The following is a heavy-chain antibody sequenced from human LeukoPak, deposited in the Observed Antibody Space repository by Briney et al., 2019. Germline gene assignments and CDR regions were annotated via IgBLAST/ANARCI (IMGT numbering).Heavy chain of an antibody. CDR3: AKDSSGWYYFDY. CDR2: ISGSGGST. CDR1: GFTFSSYA. D-gene: IGHD6-19*01. J-gene: IGHJ4*02. V-gene: IGHV3-23*01. Sequence: GGSLRLSCAVSGFTFSSYAMSWVRQAPGKGLEWVSAISGSGGSTYYADSVKGRFTISRDNSKNTLYLQMNSLRAEDTAVYYCAKDSSGWYYFDYWGQGTLVTVSS.